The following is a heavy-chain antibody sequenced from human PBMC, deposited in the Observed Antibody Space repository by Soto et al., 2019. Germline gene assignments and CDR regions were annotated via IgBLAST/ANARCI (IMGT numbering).Heavy chain of an antibody. J-gene: IGHJ4*02. CDR2: IHHSGST. CDR1: SASIISEQR. D-gene: IGHD6-19*01. Sequence: QMQLQESGPGLVKPSETLSLTCAVSSASIISEQRWTWVRQPPGKGLEWIGEIHHSGSTNNNPSLRSRVTMSVDKSKNQFSLNLNSVTAAATALYYCARSFGWYAIDHWGQGTLVIVSS. V-gene: IGHV4-4*02. CDR3: ARSFGWYAIDH.